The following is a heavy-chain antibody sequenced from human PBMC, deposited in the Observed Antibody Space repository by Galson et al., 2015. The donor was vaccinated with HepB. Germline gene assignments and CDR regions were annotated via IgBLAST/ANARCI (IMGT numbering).Heavy chain of an antibody. CDR3: ASGASFYYGSGSYYVFDY. V-gene: IGHV5-51*01. Sequence: QSGAEVKKPGESLKISCKGSAASFTKFWIAWVRQMPGKGPEWMGIFYPGDFSSRYSPSFQGQVTISADTSISTAYLQWTSLKASDTAMYYCASGASFYYGSGSYYVFDYWGQGTLVTVSS. CDR1: AASFTKFW. D-gene: IGHD3-10*01. CDR2: FYPGDFSS. J-gene: IGHJ4*02.